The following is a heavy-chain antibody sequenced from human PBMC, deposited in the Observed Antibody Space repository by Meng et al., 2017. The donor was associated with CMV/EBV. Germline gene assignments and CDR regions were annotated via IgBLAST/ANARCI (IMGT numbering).Heavy chain of an antibody. Sequence: GSLRLSCTVSGGSISSSSYYWGWIRQPPGKGLEWIGSIYYSGSTYYNPSLKSRVTISVDTSKNQFSLKLSSVTAADTAAYYCARFERTYGMDVWGQGTTVTVSS. J-gene: IGHJ6*02. V-gene: IGHV4-39*07. CDR3: ARFERTYGMDV. CDR1: GGSISSSSYY. CDR2: IYYSGST.